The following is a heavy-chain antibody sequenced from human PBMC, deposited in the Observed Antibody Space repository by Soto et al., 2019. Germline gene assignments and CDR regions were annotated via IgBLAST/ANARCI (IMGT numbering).Heavy chain of an antibody. CDR2: ISAYNGNT. D-gene: IGHD2-15*01. Sequence: ASVKVSCKASGYTFTSYGISWVRQAPGQGLEWMGWISAYNGNTNYAQKLQGRVTMTRDTSTSTVYMELSSLRFEDTAVYYCARDEGAVDGYGMDVWGQGTSVTVSS. V-gene: IGHV1-18*01. CDR3: ARDEGAVDGYGMDV. J-gene: IGHJ6*02. CDR1: GYTFTSYG.